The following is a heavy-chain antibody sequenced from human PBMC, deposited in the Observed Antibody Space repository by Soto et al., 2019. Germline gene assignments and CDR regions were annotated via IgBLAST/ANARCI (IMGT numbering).Heavy chain of an antibody. CDR2: IRSKAYGGTT. V-gene: IGHV3-49*05. CDR1: GFTFGDYA. J-gene: IGHJ6*02. D-gene: IGHD3-10*02. CDR3: TTCSGSPSVDGMDV. Sequence: EVQLVESGGGLVKPGRSLRLSCTASGFTFGDYAMSWFRQAPGKGLEWVGFIRSKAYGGTTEYAASVKGRFTISRDDSQSIAYLQMNSLKTEDTAVYYCTTCSGSPSVDGMDVWGQGTTVTVSS.